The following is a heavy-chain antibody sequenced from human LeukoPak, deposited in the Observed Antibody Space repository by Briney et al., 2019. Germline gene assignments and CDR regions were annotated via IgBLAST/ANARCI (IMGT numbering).Heavy chain of an antibody. CDR1: GYTFISYA. J-gene: IGHJ6*03. Sequence: ASVKVSCKASGYTFISYAMNWVRQAPGQGLEWMGWISAYNGNTNYAQKLQGRVTMTTDTSTSTAYMELRSLRSDDTAVYYCARERLLWFGESHPSYYMDIWGKGTTVTISS. V-gene: IGHV1-18*01. CDR2: ISAYNGNT. D-gene: IGHD3-10*01. CDR3: ARERLLWFGESHPSYYMDI.